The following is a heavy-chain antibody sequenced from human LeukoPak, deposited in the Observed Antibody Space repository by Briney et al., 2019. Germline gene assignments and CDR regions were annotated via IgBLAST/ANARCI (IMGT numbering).Heavy chain of an antibody. V-gene: IGHV3-30-3*01. CDR2: ISYDGSNK. CDR3: ARDRDSSGYYFDY. D-gene: IGHD6-25*01. Sequence: GGSLRLSCAASGFTFSSYAMHWVRRAPGKGLEWVAVISYDGSNKYYADSVKGRFTISRDNSKNTLYLQMNSLRAEDTAVYYCARDRDSSGYYFDYWGQGTLVTVSS. CDR1: GFTFSSYA. J-gene: IGHJ4*02.